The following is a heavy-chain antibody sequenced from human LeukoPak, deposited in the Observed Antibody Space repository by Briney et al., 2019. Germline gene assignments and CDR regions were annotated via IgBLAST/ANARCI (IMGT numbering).Heavy chain of an antibody. CDR2: IYSGGST. J-gene: IGHJ4*02. D-gene: IGHD2-8*02. Sequence: GASLRLSCAASGFTVSSNYMSWVRQAPGKGLEWVSVIYSGGSTYYADSVKGRFTISRDNSKNTLYLQMNSLRAEDTAVYYCARGGSYGTAGPKFDYWGQGTLVTVSS. CDR1: GFTVSSNY. V-gene: IGHV3-53*01. CDR3: ARGGSYGTAGPKFDY.